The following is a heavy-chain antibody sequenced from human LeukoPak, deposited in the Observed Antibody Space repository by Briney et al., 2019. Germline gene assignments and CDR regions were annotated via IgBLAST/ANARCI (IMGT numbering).Heavy chain of an antibody. V-gene: IGHV4-39*01. CDR1: GGSISSSSYY. Sequence: SETLSLTCTVSGGSISSSSYYWGWIRQPPGKGLEWIGSIYYSGSTYYNPSLKSRVTISVDTSKNQFSLKLSSVTAADTAVYYCARHRQSRSGYGKQLYNWFDPWGQGTLVTVS. D-gene: IGHD5-12*01. CDR3: ARHRQSRSGYGKQLYNWFDP. J-gene: IGHJ5*02. CDR2: IYYSGST.